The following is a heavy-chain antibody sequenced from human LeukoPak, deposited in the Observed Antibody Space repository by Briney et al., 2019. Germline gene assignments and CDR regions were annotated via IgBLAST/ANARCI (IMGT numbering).Heavy chain of an antibody. V-gene: IGHV3-23*01. CDR3: AKVLSGTFGTKVDY. CDR2: ISGNGGDT. Sequence: PWGSLRLSCAASGFTFSTYAMTWVRQAPGKGLEWVSAISGNGGDTYYADPVKGRFTISRDNSQNTLYLQMNSLRAEDTAVYYCAKVLSGTFGTKVDYWGQGTLVTVSS. CDR1: GFTFSTYA. D-gene: IGHD1-26*01. J-gene: IGHJ4*02.